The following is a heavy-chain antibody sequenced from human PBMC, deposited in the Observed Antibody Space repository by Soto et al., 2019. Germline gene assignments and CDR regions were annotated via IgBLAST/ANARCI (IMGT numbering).Heavy chain of an antibody. CDR3: AKDLNSWYQFDY. Sequence: HPGGSLRLSCAASGFTFSSYAMSWVRQAPGKGLEWVSAISGSGGSTYYADSVKGRFTISRDNSKNTLYLQMNSLRAEDTAVYYCAKDLNSWYQFDYWGQGTLVTVSS. CDR2: ISGSGGST. CDR1: GFTFSSYA. J-gene: IGHJ4*02. V-gene: IGHV3-23*01. D-gene: IGHD6-13*01.